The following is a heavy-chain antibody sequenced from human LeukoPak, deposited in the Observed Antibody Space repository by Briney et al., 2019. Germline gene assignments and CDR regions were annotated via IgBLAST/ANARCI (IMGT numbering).Heavy chain of an antibody. J-gene: IGHJ4*02. V-gene: IGHV5-51*01. CDR3: ARQFCSSGSCYSGADY. CDR2: IYPGDSDT. CDR1: GYSFTSYW. Sequence: GESLKISCKASGYSFTSYWIGWVRQMPGKGLEWMGIIYPGDSDTKYSPSFQGQVTISADKSISTAYLQWSSLKASDTAMNYCARQFCSSGSCYSGADYWGQGTLVTVSS. D-gene: IGHD2-15*01.